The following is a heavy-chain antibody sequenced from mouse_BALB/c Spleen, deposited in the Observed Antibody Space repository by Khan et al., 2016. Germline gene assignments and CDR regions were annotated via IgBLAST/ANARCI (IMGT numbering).Heavy chain of an antibody. V-gene: IGHV3-8*02. CDR1: GVSITSGF. D-gene: IGHD2-3*01. CDR3: TRNSLFYFDY. J-gene: IGHJ2*01. CDR2: ISYSGNT. Sequence: EVQLQESGPSLVKPSQTLSLTCSVTGVSITSGFWNWIRNFPGNKLEYMGYISYSGNTFYNPSLKSRISITRDTSKNQYSLQLNSVTTENTATYYCTRNSLFYFDYWGQGTTLTVSS.